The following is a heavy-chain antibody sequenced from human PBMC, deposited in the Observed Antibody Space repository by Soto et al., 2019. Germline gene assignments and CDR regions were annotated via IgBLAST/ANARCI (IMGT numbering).Heavy chain of an antibody. J-gene: IGHJ4*02. CDR2: IIVGSGNT. D-gene: IGHD6-6*01. CDR1: GFTFRNSA. V-gene: IGHV1-58*01. CDR3: ARPEYSSSPEYFDH. Sequence: SVKVSCKTSGFTFRNSAVQWVRQARGQRLEWIGWIIVGSGNTNYAQNLQGRLTLTRDMSTDTVYLELSGLRSEDTAMYYWARPEYSSSPEYFDHWGQGTLVTVSS.